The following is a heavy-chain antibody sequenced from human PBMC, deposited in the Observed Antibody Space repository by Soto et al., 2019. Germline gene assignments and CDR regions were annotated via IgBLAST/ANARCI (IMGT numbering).Heavy chain of an antibody. V-gene: IGHV3-33*01. CDR1: GFTFSSYG. CDR2: IWYDGSNK. J-gene: IGHJ4*02. D-gene: IGHD5-18*01. CDR3: ARDDTAMVTGFFDY. Sequence: QVQLVESGGGVVQPGRSLRLSCAASGFTFSSYGMHWVRQAPGKGLEWVAVIWYDGSNKYYADSVKGRFTISRDNSKNTLYLQMNSLRAEDTAVYYCARDDTAMVTGFFDYWGQGTLVTVSS.